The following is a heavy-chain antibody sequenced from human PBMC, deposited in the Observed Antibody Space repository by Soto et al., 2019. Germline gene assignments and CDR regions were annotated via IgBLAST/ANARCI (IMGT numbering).Heavy chain of an antibody. CDR3: ARGNKYYDFWSGKKYYYYYYGMDV. CDR2: INHSGST. Sequence: SGTLTLTCAAYGWSFSGYYMSWIRQPPGKGLEWIGEINHSGSTNYNPSLKNRVTISVNTSKNQFSLKLSSVTAADTAVYYCARGNKYYDFWSGKKYYYYYYGMDVWGQGTTVTVSS. CDR1: GWSFSGYY. V-gene: IGHV4-34*01. J-gene: IGHJ6*02. D-gene: IGHD3-3*01.